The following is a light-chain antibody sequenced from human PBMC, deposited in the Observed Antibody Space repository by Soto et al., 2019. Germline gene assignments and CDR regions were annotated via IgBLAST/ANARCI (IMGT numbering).Light chain of an antibody. CDR3: QTWGTGIQV. Sequence: QLVLTQSPSASASLGASVKLTCTLSSGHISYTIAWHQQQPEKGPRYLMKLKSDGSHSKGDGIPDRFSGSSSGAERYLTISSLQSEDEADYYCQTWGTGIQVFGGGTKLTVL. V-gene: IGLV4-69*01. J-gene: IGLJ2*01. CDR1: SGHISYT. CDR2: LKSDGSH.